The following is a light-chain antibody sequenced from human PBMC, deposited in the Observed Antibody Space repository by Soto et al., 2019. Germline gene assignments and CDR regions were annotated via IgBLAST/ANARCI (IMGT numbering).Light chain of an antibody. CDR1: QSVLYSSNNENY. CDR3: QQYYSTPQT. Sequence: DIVMTQSPDSLAVSLGERATINCKSSQSVLYSSNNENYLAWYQQKPGQPPKLLISWASTREFGVPDRFSGSGSGTDFTLTISTLQAADVAVYYCQQYYSTPQTFGQGTKVEIK. CDR2: WAS. V-gene: IGKV4-1*01. J-gene: IGKJ1*01.